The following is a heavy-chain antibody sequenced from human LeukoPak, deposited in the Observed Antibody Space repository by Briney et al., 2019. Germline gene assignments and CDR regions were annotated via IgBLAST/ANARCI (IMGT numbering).Heavy chain of an antibody. J-gene: IGHJ3*02. CDR1: GFTFSSYA. D-gene: IGHD3-22*01. V-gene: IGHV3-23*01. CDR2: ISGSDGST. CDR3: ARDVSPKYYYDSSGYLDAFDI. Sequence: QPGGSLRLSCAASGFTFSSYAMTWVRQAPGKGLEWVSAISGSDGSTYYADSVKGRFTISRDNAKNSLYLQMNSLRAEDTAVYYCARDVSPKYYYDSSGYLDAFDIWGQGTMVTVSS.